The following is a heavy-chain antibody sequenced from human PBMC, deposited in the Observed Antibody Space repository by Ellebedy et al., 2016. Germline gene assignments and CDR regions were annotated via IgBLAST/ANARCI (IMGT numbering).Heavy chain of an antibody. CDR1: GYTFTGYY. CDR3: ARDVEWELPGVNTFDY. J-gene: IGHJ4*02. V-gene: IGHV1-2*02. D-gene: IGHD1-26*01. Sequence: ASVKVSXXASGYTFTGYYMHWVRQAPGQGLEWMGWINPNSGGTNYAQKFQGRVTMTRDTSISTAYMELSRLRSDDTAVYYCARDVEWELPGVNTFDYWGQGTLVTVSS. CDR2: INPNSGGT.